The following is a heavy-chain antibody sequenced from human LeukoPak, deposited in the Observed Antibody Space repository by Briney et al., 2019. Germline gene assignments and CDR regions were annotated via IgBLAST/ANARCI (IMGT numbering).Heavy chain of an antibody. V-gene: IGHV1-18*01. D-gene: IGHD3-22*01. CDR3: ARAYYYDSSGYYYHFTFDY. J-gene: IGHJ4*02. Sequence: ASVKVSCKASGYTFTSYGISWVRQAPGQGLEWLGWISTYNGNTNYAQKLQGRVTMTTDTSTSTAYMELRSLRSDDTAVYYCARAYYYDSSGYYYHFTFDYWGQGTLVTVSS. CDR1: GYTFTSYG. CDR2: ISTYNGNT.